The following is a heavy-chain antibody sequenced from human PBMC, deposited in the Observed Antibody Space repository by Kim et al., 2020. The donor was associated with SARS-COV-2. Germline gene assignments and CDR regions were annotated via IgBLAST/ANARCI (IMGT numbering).Heavy chain of an antibody. Sequence: YNPSLKSRVTISVDTSKSQFSLKLSSVTAADTAVYYCAREGYSSSWPFDYWGQGTLVTVSS. J-gene: IGHJ4*02. CDR3: AREGYSSSWPFDY. D-gene: IGHD6-13*01. V-gene: IGHV4-34*01.